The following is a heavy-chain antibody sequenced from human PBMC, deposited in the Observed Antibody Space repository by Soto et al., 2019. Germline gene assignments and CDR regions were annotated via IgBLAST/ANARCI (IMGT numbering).Heavy chain of an antibody. CDR2: IHNSGST. V-gene: IGHV4-59*08. CDR3: ARHYGPRDSTWCALGDL. D-gene: IGHD6-13*01. Sequence: SETLSLTCTVSGGSISNYYWSWIRQPPGKGLEWIGNIHNSGSTNYNPSFKSRVTMSGDTSRNQISLHLNSVTAADTAVYYCARHYGPRDSTWCALGDLWRQGTLDIVSS. CDR1: GGSISNYY. J-gene: IGHJ3*01.